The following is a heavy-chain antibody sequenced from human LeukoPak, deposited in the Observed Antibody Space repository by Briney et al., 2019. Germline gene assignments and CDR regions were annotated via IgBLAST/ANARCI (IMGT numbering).Heavy chain of an antibody. Sequence: ASVKVSCKASGGTFSSYAISWVRQAPGQGLEWMGIINPSGGSTSYAQKFQGRVTMTRDTSTSTVYMELSSLRSEDTAVYYCARDADYGGNSGYFDLWGRGTLVTVSS. CDR3: ARDADYGGNSGYFDL. V-gene: IGHV1-46*01. CDR1: GGTFSSYA. CDR2: INPSGGST. D-gene: IGHD4-23*01. J-gene: IGHJ2*01.